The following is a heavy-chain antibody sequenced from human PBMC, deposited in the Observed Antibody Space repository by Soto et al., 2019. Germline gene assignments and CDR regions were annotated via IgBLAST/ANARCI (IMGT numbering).Heavy chain of an antibody. D-gene: IGHD2-21*01. J-gene: IGHJ6*02. Sequence: TQSHTNTVSGGNISNGGCYWSWIRQHPGKGLEWIGYIYYSGTTYYNPSLKSRVTISVDTSKNQFSLKLSSVTAADTAVYYCAASCVGCGGFNYYGMDVWGQGTTVTVSS. CDR3: AASCVGCGGFNYYGMDV. V-gene: IGHV4-31*03. CDR2: IYYSGTT. CDR1: GGNISNGGCY.